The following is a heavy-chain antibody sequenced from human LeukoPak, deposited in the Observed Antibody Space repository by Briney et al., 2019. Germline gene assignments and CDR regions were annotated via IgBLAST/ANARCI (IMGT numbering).Heavy chain of an antibody. CDR1: GYTFTSYD. CDR3: AASRAAAGISVAFEI. J-gene: IGHJ3*02. V-gene: IGHV1-18*01. Sequence: ASVKVSCKASGYTFTSYDINWVRQATGQGLEWMGWISAYNGNTNYAQKLQGRVTMTTDTSTSTAYMELRSLRSDDTAVYYCAASRAAAGISVAFEIWGQGTMVTVSS. CDR2: ISAYNGNT. D-gene: IGHD6-13*01.